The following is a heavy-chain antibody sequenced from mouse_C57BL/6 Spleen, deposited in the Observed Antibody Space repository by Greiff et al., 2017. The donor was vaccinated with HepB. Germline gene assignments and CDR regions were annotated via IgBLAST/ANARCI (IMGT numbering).Heavy chain of an antibody. V-gene: IGHV1-26*01. CDR2: INPNNGGT. CDR1: GYTFTDYY. CDR3: ATKDYYDGGEAWFAY. Sequence: VQLQQSGPELVKPGASVKISCKASGYTFTDYYMNWVKQSHGKSLEWIGDINPNNGGTHYNQKFKGKATLTVDKSSSTAYVELRSLTSEDSAVYYCATKDYYDGGEAWFAYWGQGTLVTVSA. J-gene: IGHJ3*01. D-gene: IGHD1-1*02.